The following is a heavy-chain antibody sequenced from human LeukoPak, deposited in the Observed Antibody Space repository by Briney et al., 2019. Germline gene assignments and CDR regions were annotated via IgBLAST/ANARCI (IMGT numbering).Heavy chain of an antibody. Sequence: GGSLRLSCAASGFTFRNYAMTWVRQAPGKGLEWVSTIYGGGTKTYYADSVKGRFTISRDNSKNTLYLQMNSLRAEDTAVYYCAREDGYDDYYYYGMDVWGQGTTVTVSS. J-gene: IGHJ6*02. CDR1: GFTFRNYA. V-gene: IGHV3-23*01. D-gene: IGHD5-12*01. CDR3: AREDGYDDYYYYGMDV. CDR2: IYGGGTKT.